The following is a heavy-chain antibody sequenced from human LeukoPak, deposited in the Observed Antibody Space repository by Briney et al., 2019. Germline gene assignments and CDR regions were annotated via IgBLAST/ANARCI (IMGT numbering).Heavy chain of an antibody. D-gene: IGHD3-10*01. CDR1: GFTFSSYS. Sequence: PGGSLRLSCAASGFTFSSYSMNWVRQAPGKGLEWVLSISSSSSYIYYADPVKGRFTIPRDNAKNSLYLQMNSLRAEDTAVYYCARDEVLWFGELLSPPYGMDVWGQGTTVTVSS. CDR3: ARDEVLWFGELLSPPYGMDV. V-gene: IGHV3-21*01. CDR2: ISSSSSYI. J-gene: IGHJ6*02.